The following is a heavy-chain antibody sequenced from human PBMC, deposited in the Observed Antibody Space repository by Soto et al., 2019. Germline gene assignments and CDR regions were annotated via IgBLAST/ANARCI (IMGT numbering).Heavy chain of an antibody. CDR1: GFTFSSYS. V-gene: IGHV3-48*04. CDR2: ISSSSSTV. D-gene: IGHD6-19*01. CDR3: ARVNFASSGPNFDY. J-gene: IGHJ4*02. Sequence: LRLSCAASGFTFSSYSMNWVRQAPGKGLEWVSYISSSSSTVYYADSVKGRFTISRDNAKNSLYLQMNSLRAEDTAVYYCARVNFASSGPNFDYWGQGTLVTVSS.